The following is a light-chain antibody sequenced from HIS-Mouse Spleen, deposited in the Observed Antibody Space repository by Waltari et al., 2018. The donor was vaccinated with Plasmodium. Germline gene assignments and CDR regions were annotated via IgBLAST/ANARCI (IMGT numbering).Light chain of an antibody. V-gene: IGLV3-10*01. J-gene: IGLJ3*02. CDR3: YSTDSSGNHRV. Sequence: SYELTQPTPVSVSPGQTARITCSGAAFPKNYVYWNQQKSGQAPVLVIYEDSKRPSGIPERFSGSSSGTMATLTISGAQVEDEADYYCYSTDSSGNHRVFGGGTKLTVL. CDR2: EDS. CDR1: AFPKNY.